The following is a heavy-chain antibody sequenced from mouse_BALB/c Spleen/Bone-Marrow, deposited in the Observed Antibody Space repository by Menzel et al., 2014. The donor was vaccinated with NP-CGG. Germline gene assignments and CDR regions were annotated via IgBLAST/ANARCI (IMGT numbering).Heavy chain of an antibody. CDR3: TRRSLLSDYYSMDY. CDR2: INPSNGGT. J-gene: IGHJ4*01. V-gene: IGHV1S81*02. D-gene: IGHD2-10*01. Sequence: VQLQQSGAELVKPGASVKLSCKASGYTFTSYYLYWVKQRPGQGLEWIEEINPSNGGTNFNERFKSKASLTVDKSSSTAYMQLNSLTSEDSAVYYCTRRSLLSDYYSMDYWGQGTSVTVSS. CDR1: GYTFTSYY.